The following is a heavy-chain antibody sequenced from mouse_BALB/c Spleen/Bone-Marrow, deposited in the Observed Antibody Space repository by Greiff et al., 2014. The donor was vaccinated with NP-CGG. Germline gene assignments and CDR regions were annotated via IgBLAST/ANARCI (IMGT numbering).Heavy chain of an antibody. CDR3: ARDGNYRYAMDY. J-gene: IGHJ4*01. CDR1: GFTFTSYW. Sequence: VQLQQSGDELVKPGASVKLSCMASGFTFTSYWIHWVKQRPGQGPEWIGEINPSNGRTNYNEKFKSKATLTEDKSSSTAYMQLSSLTSEDSAVYCCARDGNYRYAMDYWGQGTSVTVSS. CDR2: INPSNGRT. V-gene: IGHV1S81*02. D-gene: IGHD2-1*01.